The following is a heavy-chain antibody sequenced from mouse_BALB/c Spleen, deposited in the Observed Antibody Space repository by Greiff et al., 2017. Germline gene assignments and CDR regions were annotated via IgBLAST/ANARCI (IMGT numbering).Heavy chain of an antibody. V-gene: IGHV14-4*02. CDR1: GFNIKDYY. D-gene: IGHD2-14*01. Sequence: EVKLQESGAELVRSGASVKLSCTASGFNIKDYYMHWVKQRPEQGLEWIGWIDPENGDTEYAPKFQGKATMTADTSSNTAYLQLSSLTSEDTAVYYCNAPAYYRYDGGFDYWGQGTTLTVSS. CDR2: IDPENGDT. J-gene: IGHJ2*01. CDR3: NAPAYYRYDGGFDY.